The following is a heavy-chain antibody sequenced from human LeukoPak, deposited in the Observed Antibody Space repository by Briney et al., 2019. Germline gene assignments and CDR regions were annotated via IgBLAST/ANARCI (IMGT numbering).Heavy chain of an antibody. D-gene: IGHD4-17*01. J-gene: IGHJ5*02. CDR3: ARDRGEHDYGDYGHWFDP. CDR2: INAGNGNT. CDR1: GYTFTSYA. V-gene: IGHV1-3*01. Sequence: ASVKVSCKASGYTFTSYAMHWVRQAPGQRLEWMGWINAGNGNTKYSQKFQGRVTITRDTSASTAYMELSSLRSEDTAVYYCARDRGEHDYGDYGHWFDPWGQGTLVTVSS.